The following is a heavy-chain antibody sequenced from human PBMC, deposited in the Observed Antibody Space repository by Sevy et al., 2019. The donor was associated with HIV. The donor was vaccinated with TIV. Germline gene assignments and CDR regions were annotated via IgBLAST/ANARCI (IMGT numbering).Heavy chain of an antibody. CDR2: FDPEDGER. V-gene: IGHV1-24*01. CDR1: GYTLTQLA. CDR3: AITKDYYDNSGSPFDY. J-gene: IGHJ4*02. Sequence: ASVKVSCKVSGYTLTQLAMHWVRQAPGKGLEWMGTFDPEDGERIYAQMFQGRVTMTEDTSIDTAYMELSSLRSEDTAVFYCAITKDYYDNSGSPFDYWGQGTLVTVSS. D-gene: IGHD3-22*01.